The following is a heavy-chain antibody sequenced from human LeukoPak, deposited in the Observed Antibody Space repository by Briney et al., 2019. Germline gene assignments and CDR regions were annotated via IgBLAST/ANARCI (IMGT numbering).Heavy chain of an antibody. D-gene: IGHD5-12*01. Sequence: SETLSLTCTVSGGSITSYYWSWIRQPPGKGLEWIGYIYHSGSTNYNPSLKSRVTISVDTSQNQFSLKLSSVTAADTAVYYCARDGYSGSDALWGQGTLVTVSS. V-gene: IGHV4-59*01. CDR2: IYHSGST. CDR3: ARDGYSGSDAL. CDR1: GGSITSYY. J-gene: IGHJ4*02.